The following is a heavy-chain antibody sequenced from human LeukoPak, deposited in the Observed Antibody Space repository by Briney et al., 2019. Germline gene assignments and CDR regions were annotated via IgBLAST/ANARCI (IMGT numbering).Heavy chain of an antibody. D-gene: IGHD3-10*01. Sequence: PSETLSLTCAVYGGSFSGYYWSWIRQPPGNGLEWIGEINHSGSTNYNPSLKSRVTISVDTSKNQFSLKLSSVTAADTAVYYCASGSPHMVRGVSPFDYWGQGTLVTVSS. V-gene: IGHV4-34*01. J-gene: IGHJ4*02. CDR1: GGSFSGYY. CDR2: INHSGST. CDR3: ASGSPHMVRGVSPFDY.